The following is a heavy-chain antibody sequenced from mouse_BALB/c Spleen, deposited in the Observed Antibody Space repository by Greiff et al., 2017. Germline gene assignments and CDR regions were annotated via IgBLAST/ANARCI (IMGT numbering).Heavy chain of an antibody. D-gene: IGHD2-1*01. V-gene: IGHV5-6-5*01. CDR2: ISSGGST. J-gene: IGHJ2*01. Sequence: EVQVVESGGGLVKPGGSLKLSCAASGFTFSSYAMSWVRQTPEKRLEWVASISSGGSTYYPDSVKGRFTISRDNARNILYLQMSSLRSEDTAMYYCAHYGNSFDYWGQGTTLTVSS. CDR3: AHYGNSFDY. CDR1: GFTFSSYA.